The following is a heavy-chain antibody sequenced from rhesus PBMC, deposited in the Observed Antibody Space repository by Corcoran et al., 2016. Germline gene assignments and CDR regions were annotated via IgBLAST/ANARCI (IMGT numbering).Heavy chain of an antibody. CDR1: GFTFSDYY. J-gene: IGHJ4*01. CDR2: IRQKANGGTA. Sequence: EVRLVESGGGLVQPGGSLRLSCAASGFTFSDYYMSWVRLAPGKGPEGKGFIRQKANGGTAEYAASVKGRFTISRNDSKSIASLQMNSLKTEDTAVYYCTRDWSATWTTGFDYWGQGVLVTVSS. V-gene: IGHV3-116*02. CDR3: TRDWSATWTTGFDY. D-gene: IGHD1-38*01.